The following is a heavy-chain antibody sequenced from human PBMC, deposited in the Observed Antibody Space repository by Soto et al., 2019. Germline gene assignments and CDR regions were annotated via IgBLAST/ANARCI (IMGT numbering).Heavy chain of an antibody. CDR2: IWYDGSNK. Sequence: GGSLRLSCAASGFTFSSYGMHWVRQAPGRGLEWVGVIWYDGSNKYYADSVKGRFTISRDNSKNTLYLQMNSLRAEDTAVYYCASSKRCDYRSPFDYGGQGTLVTVSS. J-gene: IGHJ4*02. CDR3: ASSKRCDYRSPFDY. CDR1: GFTFSSYG. D-gene: IGHD4-4*01. V-gene: IGHV3-33*01.